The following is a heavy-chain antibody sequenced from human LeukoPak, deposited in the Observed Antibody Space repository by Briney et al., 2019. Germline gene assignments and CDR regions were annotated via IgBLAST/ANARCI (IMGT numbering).Heavy chain of an antibody. CDR1: GFTFSSYA. CDR3: AKDRRGPAAGTWYFES. D-gene: IGHD6-13*01. V-gene: IGHV3-30*04. CDR2: ISYDGSNK. J-gene: IGHJ4*02. Sequence: GGSLRLSCAASGFTFSSYAMHWVRQAPGKGLEWVAVISYDGSNKYYADSVKGRFTISRDNSKNTLYLQMNSLRAKDTAIYYCAKDRRGPAAGTWYFESWGQGNLVTVSS.